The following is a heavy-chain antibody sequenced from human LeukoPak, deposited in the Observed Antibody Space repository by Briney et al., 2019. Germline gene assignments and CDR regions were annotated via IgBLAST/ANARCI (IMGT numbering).Heavy chain of an antibody. CDR1: GFTFSTYP. CDR2: ISGSGGTI. J-gene: IGHJ3*02. Sequence: AGGSLRLSCAASGFTFSTYPMSWVRQAPGKGLEWVSSISGSGGTIYDADSVKGRFTISRDNSKNSLHLQMNSLGADDTAVYYAAKGFYGSGLRLSDFDIWGQGTMVTVSS. D-gene: IGHD3-10*01. V-gene: IGHV3-23*01. CDR3: AKGFYGSGLRLSDFDI.